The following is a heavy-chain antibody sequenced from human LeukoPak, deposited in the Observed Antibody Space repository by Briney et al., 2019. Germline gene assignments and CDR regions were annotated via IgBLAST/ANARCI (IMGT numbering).Heavy chain of an antibody. J-gene: IGHJ4*02. V-gene: IGHV3-30-3*01. Sequence: GGSLRLSCAASGFSFSRFAMTWVRQAPGKGLEWVAVISYDGSNKYYADSVKGRFTISRDNSKNTLYLQMNSLRAEDTAVYYCAREIITVVPAAGFDYWGQGTLVTVSS. CDR1: GFSFSRFA. CDR2: ISYDGSNK. D-gene: IGHD2-2*01. CDR3: AREIITVVPAAGFDY.